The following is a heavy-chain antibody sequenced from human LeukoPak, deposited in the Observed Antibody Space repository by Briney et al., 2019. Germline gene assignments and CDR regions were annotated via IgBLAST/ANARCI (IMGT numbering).Heavy chain of an antibody. Sequence: GGSLRLSCAASGFTVSNDYMAWVRQDPGKGLEWVSLIYADGTTFYTDSVKGRFTMSRDNFKNTLYLQMNSLRPEDTALYYCARDGAGAQNWVALDPWGQGPLVTVSS. J-gene: IGHJ5*02. V-gene: IGHV3-66*02. CDR2: IYADGTT. D-gene: IGHD7-27*01. CDR1: GFTVSNDY. CDR3: ARDGAGAQNWVALDP.